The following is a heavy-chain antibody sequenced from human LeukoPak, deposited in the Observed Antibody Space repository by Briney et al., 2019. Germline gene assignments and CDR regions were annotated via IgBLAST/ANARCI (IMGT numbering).Heavy chain of an antibody. CDR2: ISSSSSYI. J-gene: IGHJ3*02. D-gene: IGHD1-26*01. V-gene: IGHV3-21*01. Sequence: GGSLRLSCAASGFTFSSYSMNWVRQAPGKGLEWVSSISSSSSYIYYADSVKGRFTISRNNAKNSLYLQMNSLRAEDTAVYYCARALPSPLYSGSYADAFDIWGQGTMVTVSS. CDR1: GFTFSSYS. CDR3: ARALPSPLYSGSYADAFDI.